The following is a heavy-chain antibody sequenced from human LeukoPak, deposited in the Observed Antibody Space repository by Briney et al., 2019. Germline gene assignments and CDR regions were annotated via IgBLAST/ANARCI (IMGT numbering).Heavy chain of an antibody. V-gene: IGHV3-23*01. CDR2: IFPSGGEI. CDR1: GFTFSTFA. CDR3: AGSDTIGYLPREWDYWYFDL. J-gene: IGHJ2*01. Sequence: QPGGSLRLSCAASGFTFSTFAMIWVRQPPGKGLEWVSSIFPSGGEIHYADSVRGRFTISRDNSKSTLSLQMNSLRAEDTAIYYCAGSDTIGYLPREWDYWYFDLWGRGTLVTVSS. D-gene: IGHD5-18*01.